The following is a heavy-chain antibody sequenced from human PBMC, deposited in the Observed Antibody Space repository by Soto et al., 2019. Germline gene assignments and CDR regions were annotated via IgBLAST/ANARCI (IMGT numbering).Heavy chain of an antibody. CDR2: IYPGDSDT. V-gene: IGHV5-51*01. J-gene: IGHJ6*03. D-gene: IGHD2-15*01. CDR3: ARQVVLPVYYYYYMDV. CDR1: GYSFTSYW. Sequence: GESLKISCKGSGYSFTSYWIGWVRQMPGKGLEWMGIIYPGDSDTRYSPSFQGQVTISADKSISTAYLQWSSLKASDTAMYYCARQVVLPVYYYYYMDVWGKGTTVTVSS.